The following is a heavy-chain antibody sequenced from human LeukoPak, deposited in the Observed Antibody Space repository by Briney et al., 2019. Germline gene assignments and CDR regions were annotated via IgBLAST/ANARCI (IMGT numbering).Heavy chain of an antibody. CDR3: ARGDSSGWGLDY. Sequence: PGGSLRLSCAASGFTFSSYVMHWVRQAPGKGLEWVAIISYDGSNEYYADSVKGRFTISRDNSKNTLYLQMNSLRAEDTAVYYCARGDSSGWGLDYWGLGTLVTVSS. CDR1: GFTFSSYV. D-gene: IGHD6-19*01. V-gene: IGHV3-30*04. J-gene: IGHJ4*02. CDR2: ISYDGSNE.